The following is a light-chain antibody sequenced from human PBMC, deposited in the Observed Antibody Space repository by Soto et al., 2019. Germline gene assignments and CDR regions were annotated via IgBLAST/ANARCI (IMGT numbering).Light chain of an antibody. CDR1: QSVSSY. J-gene: IGKJ5*01. V-gene: IGKV3-11*01. CDR3: QQRSNWPPRVT. Sequence: EIVLTQSPATLSLSPGERATLSCRASQSVSSYLAWYHQKPGQAPRLLIYDASNSATGIPARFSGSGSGTGFTLTISRLEPEDFAVYYCQQRSNWPPRVTFGQGTRLEIK. CDR2: DAS.